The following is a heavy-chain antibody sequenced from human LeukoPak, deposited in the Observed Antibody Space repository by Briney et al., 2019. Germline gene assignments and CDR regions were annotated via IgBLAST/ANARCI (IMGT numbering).Heavy chain of an antibody. CDR1: GYTFTSYG. V-gene: IGHV1-18*01. J-gene: IGHJ4*02. CDR3: ARGIAAADHY. CDR2: ISAYNGNT. D-gene: IGHD6-13*01. Sequence: ASVKVSCKASGYTFTSYGISWVRQAPGQGLEWMGWISAYNGNTNYAQKLQGRVTMARNTSISTAYMELSSLRSEDTAVYYCARGIAAADHYWGQGTLVTVSS.